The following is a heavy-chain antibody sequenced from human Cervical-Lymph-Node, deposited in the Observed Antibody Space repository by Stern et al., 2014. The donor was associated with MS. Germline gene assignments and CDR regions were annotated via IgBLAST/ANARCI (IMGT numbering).Heavy chain of an antibody. V-gene: IGHV7-4-1*02. D-gene: IGHD3-16*01. CDR2: INANTGHP. CDR3: ARGSDGAAMPY. J-gene: IGHJ4*02. Sequence: QVQLVQSGSELKKPGASVKISCKASGYTFSSYDMNWVRQAPGQGLEWMGWINANTGHPTYAQGFTGRFVFSLDTSVSTAFLQISSLKTEDTAVYYCARGSDGAAMPYWGQGSRVTVSS. CDR1: GYTFSSYD.